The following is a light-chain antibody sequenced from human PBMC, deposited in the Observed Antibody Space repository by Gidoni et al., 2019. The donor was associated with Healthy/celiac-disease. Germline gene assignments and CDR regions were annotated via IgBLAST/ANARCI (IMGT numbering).Light chain of an antibody. CDR3: MQALQTPT. CDR2: LGS. V-gene: IGKV2-28*01. CDR1: QSLLHSNGYNY. J-gene: IGKJ1*01. Sequence: DIVMTQSPLSLPVTPGEPASISCRSSQSLLHSNGYNYLDWYLQKPGQSPQLLIYLGSNRASGVPDRFSGSGSGTDFTLKISRVEAKDVGVYYCMQALQTPTFGQXTKVEIK.